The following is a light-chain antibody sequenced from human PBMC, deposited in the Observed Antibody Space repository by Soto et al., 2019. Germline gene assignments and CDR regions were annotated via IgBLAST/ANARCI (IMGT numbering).Light chain of an antibody. CDR3: SSYTSSSPYV. V-gene: IGLV2-14*01. CDR2: DVS. J-gene: IGLJ1*01. CDR1: SSDVGGYNY. Sequence: QSVLXQPASVSGSPGQSITISCTGTSSDVGGYNYVSWYQQHPGKAPKLMIYDVSNRPSGVSNRFSGSKSGNMASLTISGLQAEDEADYYCSSYTSSSPYVFGTGTKVTVL.